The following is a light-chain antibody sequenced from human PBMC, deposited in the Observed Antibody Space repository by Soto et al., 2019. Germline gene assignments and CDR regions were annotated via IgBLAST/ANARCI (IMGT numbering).Light chain of an antibody. V-gene: IGKV3-20*01. CDR1: LSLASNY. Sequence: EIVLTQSPGTLSLSPGERATLSCRAALSLASNYIAWYQQRPGQAPRLLIYAASTRASGIPDRFSGSGSGTDFTLTISRLEPEDFAVCYCQQYGRSLLFGGGTKVDIK. CDR3: QQYGRSLL. J-gene: IGKJ4*01. CDR2: AAS.